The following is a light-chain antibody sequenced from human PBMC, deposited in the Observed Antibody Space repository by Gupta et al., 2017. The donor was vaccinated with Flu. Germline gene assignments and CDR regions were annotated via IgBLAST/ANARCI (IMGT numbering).Light chain of an antibody. V-gene: IGLV2-8*01. CDR2: EVN. Sequence: QSALTQPPSASGSPGHSVTISCTATSSDVGRYNYVSWYQHHPGKAPKLMIYEVNKRPSGVPDRFSGSKSGNTASLTVSGLRAEDEADYYCSSYAGSNNLVFGGGSKLTVL. J-gene: IGLJ2*01. CDR3: SSYAGSNNLV. CDR1: SSDVGRYNY.